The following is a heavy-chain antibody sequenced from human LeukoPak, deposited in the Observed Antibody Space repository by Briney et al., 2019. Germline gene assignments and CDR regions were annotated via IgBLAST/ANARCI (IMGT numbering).Heavy chain of an antibody. Sequence: PGGSLRLSCAASGFTFSSYAMSWVRQAPGKGLEWVSAISGSGGSTYYADSVKGRFTISRDNSKNTLYLQMNSLRAEDTAVYYCAKDAYRLRFLDWDGFDYWGQGTLVTVSS. J-gene: IGHJ4*02. D-gene: IGHD3-3*01. V-gene: IGHV3-23*01. CDR1: GFTFSSYA. CDR3: AKDAYRLRFLDWDGFDY. CDR2: ISGSGGST.